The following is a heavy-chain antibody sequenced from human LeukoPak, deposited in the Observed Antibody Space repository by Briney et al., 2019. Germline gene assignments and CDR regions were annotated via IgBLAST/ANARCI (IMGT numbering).Heavy chain of an antibody. CDR3: AKDWVRVLTLYFDL. Sequence: PGGSLRLSCAASGFTFSSHAMSWVRQAPGKGLEWVSAISGSGGSTYYADSVKGRITISRDNSKSTLYLQMNSLRAEDTAVYYCAKDWVRVLTLYFDLWGRGTLVTVSS. CDR2: ISGSGGST. J-gene: IGHJ2*01. D-gene: IGHD1-1*01. CDR1: GFTFSSHA. V-gene: IGHV3-23*01.